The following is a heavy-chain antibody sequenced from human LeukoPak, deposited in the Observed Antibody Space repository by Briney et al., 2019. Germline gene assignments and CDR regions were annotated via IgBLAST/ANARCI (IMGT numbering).Heavy chain of an antibody. CDR3: ARGRVSSSTWYSTYYYYFYMDV. V-gene: IGHV4-38-2*02. Sequence: SETLSLTCTVSGYSISSGYYWGWIRQPPGKGLEWIGSIYHSGSTYYNPSLKSRVTISVDTSKNQFSLKLRSVTAADTAVYFCARGRVSSSTWYSTYYYYFYMDVWGKGTTVTVSS. D-gene: IGHD1-1*01. CDR1: GYSISSGYY. CDR2: IYHSGST. J-gene: IGHJ6*03.